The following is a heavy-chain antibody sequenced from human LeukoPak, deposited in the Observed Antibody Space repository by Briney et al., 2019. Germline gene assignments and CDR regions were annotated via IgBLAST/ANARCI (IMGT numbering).Heavy chain of an antibody. CDR2: ISYDGSNK. J-gene: IGHJ4*02. Sequence: PGESLRLSCAASGFTFSSHGMHWVRQAPGKGLEWVAVISYDGSNKYYADSVKGRFTISRDNSKNTLYLQMNSLRAEDTAVYYCAKGGRIAAAQGGYFDCWGQGTLVTVSS. CDR3: AKGGRIAAAQGGYFDC. D-gene: IGHD6-13*01. V-gene: IGHV3-30*18. CDR1: GFTFSSHG.